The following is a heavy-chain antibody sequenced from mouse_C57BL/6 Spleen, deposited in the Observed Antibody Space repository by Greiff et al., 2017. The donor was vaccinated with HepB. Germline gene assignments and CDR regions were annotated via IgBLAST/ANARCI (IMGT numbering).Heavy chain of an antibody. J-gene: IGHJ4*01. D-gene: IGHD4-1*01. CDR2: IYPGDGDT. CDR1: GYAFSSYW. CDR3: ARWTGTDYAMDY. V-gene: IGHV1-80*01. Sequence: VKVVESGAELVKPGASVKISCKASGYAFSSYWMNWVKQRPGKGLEWIGQIYPGDGDTNYNGKFKGKATLTADKSSSTAYMQLSSLTSEDSAVYFCARWTGTDYAMDYWGQGTSVTVSS.